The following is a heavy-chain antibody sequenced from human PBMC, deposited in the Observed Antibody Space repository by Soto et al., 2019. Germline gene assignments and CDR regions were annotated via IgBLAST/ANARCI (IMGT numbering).Heavy chain of an antibody. CDR3: VKLIDY. CDR1: GFTFSTYD. CDR2: ISPNGGST. V-gene: IGHV3-64D*06. J-gene: IGHJ4*02. Sequence: GGSLRLSCSASGFTFSTYDVHWVRQAPGKGLEFVAGISPNGGSTYYADSVKGRSTISRDNSKNTLYLQMRSLGPEDTALYYCVKLIDYWGQGTLVTVSS.